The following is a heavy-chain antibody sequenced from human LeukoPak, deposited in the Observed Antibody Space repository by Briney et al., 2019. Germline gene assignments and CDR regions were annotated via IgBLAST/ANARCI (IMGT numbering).Heavy chain of an antibody. CDR3: ARSPDRYYDILTGYYNIWFDP. V-gene: IGHV1-8*01. Sequence: ASVKVSCKASGYTFTNYDINWVRQATGQGLGWLGWMNPDTGNTGSAQKFQGRVTMTRNTSISTAYMELSSLRSDDTAVYYCARSPDRYYDILTGYYNIWFDPWGQGTLVTVSS. J-gene: IGHJ5*02. D-gene: IGHD3-9*01. CDR2: MNPDTGNT. CDR1: GYTFTNYD.